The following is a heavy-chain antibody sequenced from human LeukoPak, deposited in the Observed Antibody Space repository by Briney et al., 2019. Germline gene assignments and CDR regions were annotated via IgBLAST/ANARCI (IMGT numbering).Heavy chain of an antibody. D-gene: IGHD3-9*01. CDR3: ARDPFDCSATSCYHNY. Sequence: SETLSLTCTVSGGSISSSSYYWGWIRQPPGKGLEWIGSIYYSGSTYYNPSLKSRVTISLDTSRNHFSLKLSSVTAADTAVYYCARDPFDCSATSCYHNYWGQGTLVTVSS. J-gene: IGHJ4*02. V-gene: IGHV4-39*02. CDR2: IYYSGST. CDR1: GGSISSSSYY.